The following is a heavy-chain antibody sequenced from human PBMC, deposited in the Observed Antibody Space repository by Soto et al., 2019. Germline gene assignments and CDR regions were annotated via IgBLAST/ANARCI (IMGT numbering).Heavy chain of an antibody. CDR1: GFTFSSYG. V-gene: IGHV3-33*01. CDR2: IWYDGNIK. J-gene: IGHJ4*02. D-gene: IGHD1-26*01. Sequence: QVQLVESGGGVVQPGRSLRLSCAASGFTFSSYGMHWVRQAPGKGLEWVAVIWYDGNIKYYADSVKGRFTISRDNSKNTLFLQMNSLRAEDTAVYDCARVSEGGSDDGGLDYWGQGTLVTVSS. CDR3: ARVSEGGSDDGGLDY.